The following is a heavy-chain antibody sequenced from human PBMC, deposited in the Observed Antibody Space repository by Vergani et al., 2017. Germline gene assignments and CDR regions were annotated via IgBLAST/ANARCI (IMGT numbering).Heavy chain of an antibody. Sequence: QVQLVESGGGVVQPGRSLRLSCAASGFTFSSYGMHWVRQAPGKGLEWVAVISYDGSNKYYADSVKGRFTISRDNSKNTLYLQMNSLRAEDTDVYYCAKDGYCSGGSCSRPYYYYYGMDVWGQGTTVTVSS. CDR3: AKDGYCSGGSCSRPYYYYYGMDV. V-gene: IGHV3-30*18. CDR2: ISYDGSNK. J-gene: IGHJ6*02. CDR1: GFTFSSYG. D-gene: IGHD2-15*01.